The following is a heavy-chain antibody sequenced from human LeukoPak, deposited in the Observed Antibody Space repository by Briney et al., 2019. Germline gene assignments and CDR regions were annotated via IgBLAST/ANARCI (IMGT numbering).Heavy chain of an antibody. Sequence: SVKVSCKASGGTFSGYAISWVRQAPGQGLEWMGRIIPIFGTANYAQKFQGRVTITTDESTSTAYMELSSLRSEDTAVYYCGLGPQAFDIWGQGTMVTVSS. V-gene: IGHV1-69*05. CDR2: IIPIFGTA. CDR3: GLGPQAFDI. D-gene: IGHD7-27*01. J-gene: IGHJ3*02. CDR1: GGTFSGYA.